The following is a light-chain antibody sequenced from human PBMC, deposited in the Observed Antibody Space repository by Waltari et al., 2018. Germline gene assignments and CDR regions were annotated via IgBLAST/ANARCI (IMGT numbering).Light chain of an antibody. CDR1: SSNIGAGYD. CDR2: VGG. J-gene: IGLJ7*01. Sequence: QSVLTQPPSVSGAPGQRVSISCTGSSSNIGAGYDVHWYQQLPGTAPKLPIYVGGNRPSGVPDRCSGSKSGTSASLAITGLQAEDEADYYCQSYDSSLSNAVFGGGTQLTVL. CDR3: QSYDSSLSNAV. V-gene: IGLV1-40*01.